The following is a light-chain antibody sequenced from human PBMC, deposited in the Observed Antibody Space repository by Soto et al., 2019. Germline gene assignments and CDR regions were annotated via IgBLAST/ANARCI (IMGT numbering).Light chain of an antibody. J-gene: IGLJ1*01. CDR2: GNS. CDR1: SSNIGAGYD. CDR3: QSSDSSLNV. Sequence: QSVLTQPPSVSGAPGQRVTISCTGSSSNIGAGYDVHWYQQLPGTAPKLLIYGNSNRPSGVPDRFSGSKSGTSASLAITGLQAEDEADYYCQSSDSSLNVFGTGTKVSGL. V-gene: IGLV1-40*01.